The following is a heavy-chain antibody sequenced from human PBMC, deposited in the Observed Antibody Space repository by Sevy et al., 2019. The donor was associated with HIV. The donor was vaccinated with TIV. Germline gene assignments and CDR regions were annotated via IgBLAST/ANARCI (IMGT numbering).Heavy chain of an antibody. D-gene: IGHD3-10*01. CDR1: GFTFSSYW. CDR3: ARDDSIRGAGSYYKV. Sequence: GGSLRLSCAASGFTFSSYWMSWVRQAPGKGLEWVANMKQDGSEKAYVDSVKGRFSISRDNAKNSLYLQMNSLRVDDTAVYYCARDDSIRGAGSYYKVWGQGTLVTVFS. J-gene: IGHJ4*02. CDR2: MKQDGSEK. V-gene: IGHV3-7*03.